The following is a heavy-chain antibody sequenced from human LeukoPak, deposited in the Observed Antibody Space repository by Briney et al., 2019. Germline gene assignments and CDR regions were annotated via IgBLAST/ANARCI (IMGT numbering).Heavy chain of an antibody. D-gene: IGHD6-13*01. CDR2: IRYDGRNK. CDR3: ATTPREYSSTWYYFDY. Sequence: GGSLRLSCAASGFTFSSYGMHWVRQAPGKGLEWVAFIRYDGRNKYYADSVKGRFTISRDNSKNTLYLQMNSLRAEDTAVYYCATTPREYSSTWYYFDYWGQGILVTVSS. J-gene: IGHJ4*02. V-gene: IGHV3-30*02. CDR1: GFTFSSYG.